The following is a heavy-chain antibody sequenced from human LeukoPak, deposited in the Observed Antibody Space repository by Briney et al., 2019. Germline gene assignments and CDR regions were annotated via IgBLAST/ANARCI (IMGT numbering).Heavy chain of an antibody. CDR2: IYSRGST. J-gene: IGHJ4*02. Sequence: SETLSLTCIVSGGSISSSNYYWGWIRQSPGKGLEWIGSIYSRGSTYYNPSLKSRVTISVDTSKNQFSLKLSSVTAADTAVYYCASGRGAPGYSSGWYHCPYYWGQGTLVTVSS. CDR1: GGSISSSNYY. V-gene: IGHV4-39*07. D-gene: IGHD6-19*01. CDR3: ASGRGAPGYSSGWYHCPYY.